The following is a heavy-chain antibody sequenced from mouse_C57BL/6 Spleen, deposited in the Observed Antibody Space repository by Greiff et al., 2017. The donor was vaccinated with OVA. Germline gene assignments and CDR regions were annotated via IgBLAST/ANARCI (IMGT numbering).Heavy chain of an antibody. CDR2: ISDDGSYT. CDR1: GFTFSSYA. D-gene: IGHD1-1*01. CDR3: AREDYYGSSYDWFAY. Sequence: EVQGVESGGGLVKPGGSLKLSCAASGFTFSSYAMYWVRQTPEKRLEWVATISDDGSYTYYHDNVKGKFPFTRDNDKNNLYLQMSQLKSEDAAMYYCAREDYYGSSYDWFAYWGQGTLVTVSA. V-gene: IGHV5-4*01. J-gene: IGHJ3*01.